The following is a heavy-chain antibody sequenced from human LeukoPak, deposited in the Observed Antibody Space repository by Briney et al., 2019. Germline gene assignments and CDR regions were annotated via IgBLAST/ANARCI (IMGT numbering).Heavy chain of an antibody. CDR2: INHSGST. CDR3: AREDLGIAVAGSGYFDL. J-gene: IGHJ2*01. CDR1: GGSFSGYY. Sequence: SETLSLTCAVYGGSFSGYYWSWIRQPPGKGLEWIGEINHSGSTNYNPSLKSRVTISVDTSKNQFSLKLSSVTAADTAVYYCAREDLGIAVAGSGYFDLWGRGTLVTVSS. V-gene: IGHV4-34*01. D-gene: IGHD6-19*01.